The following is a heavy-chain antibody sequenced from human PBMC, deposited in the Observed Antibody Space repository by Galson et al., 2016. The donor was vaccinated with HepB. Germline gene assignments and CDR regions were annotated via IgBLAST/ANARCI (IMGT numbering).Heavy chain of an antibody. CDR1: GFTFSNYA. J-gene: IGHJ4*02. D-gene: IGHD3-10*01. CDR2: ISGTTHTF. V-gene: IGHV3-48*02. CDR3: ARDFSWSSEY. Sequence: SLRLSCAASGFTFSNYAIHWVRQAPGKGLEWLSYISGTTHTFVSYADSLRGRFTISRDNAKNSLYLHLNSLRDEDTAVNYCARDFSWSSEYWGQGTLVTVSS.